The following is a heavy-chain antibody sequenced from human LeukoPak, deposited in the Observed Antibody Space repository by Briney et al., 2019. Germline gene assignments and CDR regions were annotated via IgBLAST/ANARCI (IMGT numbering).Heavy chain of an antibody. Sequence: GGSLRLSCAASGFTFSSYGMHWVRQAPGKGLEWVAVISYDGSNKYYADSVKGRFTISRDNSKNTLYLQMNSLRAEDTAVYYCAEAWNDYGDYGNYWGQGTLVTVSS. CDR3: AEAWNDYGDYGNY. CDR2: ISYDGSNK. CDR1: GFTFSSYG. J-gene: IGHJ4*02. V-gene: IGHV3-30*18. D-gene: IGHD4-17*01.